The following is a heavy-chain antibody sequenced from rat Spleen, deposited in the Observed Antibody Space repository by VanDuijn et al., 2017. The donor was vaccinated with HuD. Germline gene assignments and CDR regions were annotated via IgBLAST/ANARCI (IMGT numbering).Heavy chain of an antibody. D-gene: IGHD4-3*01. CDR2: ITPDGDYT. CDR3: AVSGYGY. J-gene: IGHJ2*01. V-gene: IGHV5-58*01. CDR1: GFSFSSYW. Sequence: EVQLVETGGGFVQPGRSLKLSCVASGFSFSSYWMYWVRQAPGKGLAWVSSITPDGDYTYYPDSVKGPFTISRYNAENTVSLQIHSLRSEDTATYYCAVSGYGYWGQGVMVTVSS.